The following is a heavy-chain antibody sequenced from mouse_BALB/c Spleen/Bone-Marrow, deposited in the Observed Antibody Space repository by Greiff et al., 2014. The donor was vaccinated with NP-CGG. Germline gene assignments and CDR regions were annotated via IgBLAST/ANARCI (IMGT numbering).Heavy chain of an antibody. J-gene: IGHJ1*01. CDR3: TRSDGYYVPHWYFDA. V-gene: IGHV1S81*02. CDR1: GYTFTSYY. D-gene: IGHD2-3*01. CDR2: INPSNGGT. Sequence: VQLQQSGAELVKPGASVKLSCKASGYTFTSYYMYWVKQRPGQGLEWIGEINPSNGGTNFNEKFKSKATLTVDKSSSTAYMQLSSLTSEDSAVYYCTRSDGYYVPHWYFDAWGAGTTVTVSP.